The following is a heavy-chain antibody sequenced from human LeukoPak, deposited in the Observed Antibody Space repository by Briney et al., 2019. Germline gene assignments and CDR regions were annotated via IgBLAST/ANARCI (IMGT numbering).Heavy chain of an antibody. V-gene: IGHV1-8*01. Sequence: ASVKVSCKASGYTFTSYDINWVRQATGQGLEWMGWMNPNSGNTGYAQKFQGGVTMTRNASISTAYMELSSLRSEDTAVYYCARAVGATPIDYWGQGTLVTVSS. CDR3: ARAVGATPIDY. D-gene: IGHD1-26*01. CDR1: GYTFTSYD. CDR2: MNPNSGNT. J-gene: IGHJ4*02.